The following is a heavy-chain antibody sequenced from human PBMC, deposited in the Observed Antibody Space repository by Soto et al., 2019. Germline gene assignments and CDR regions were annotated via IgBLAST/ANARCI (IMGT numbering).Heavy chain of an antibody. CDR2: TYYTSRWYN. D-gene: IGHD2-2*01. Sequence: SQTLSLTCAISGDSVSNRSAALNWIRQSPSRGLEWLGRTYYTSRWYNDYAVSVISRITINPDASKNQFSLQLNSVTPEDTAVYYCARDRSPGSTSWYDCWGRGTLVTVSS. V-gene: IGHV6-1*01. J-gene: IGHJ5*01. CDR3: ARDRSPGSTSWYDC. CDR1: GDSVSNRSAA.